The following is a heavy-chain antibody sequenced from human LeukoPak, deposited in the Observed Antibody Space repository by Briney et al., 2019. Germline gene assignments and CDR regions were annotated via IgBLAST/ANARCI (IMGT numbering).Heavy chain of an antibody. D-gene: IGHD3-22*01. Sequence: SVKVSCKASGGTFSSYAISWVRQAPGQGLEWMGGIIPILGTANYAQKFQGRVTITADESTSTAYMELSSLRSEDTAVYYCARDYYDSSGYFSFDYWGQGTLVTVSS. CDR1: GGTFSSYA. CDR2: IIPILGTA. J-gene: IGHJ4*02. CDR3: ARDYYDSSGYFSFDY. V-gene: IGHV1-69*13.